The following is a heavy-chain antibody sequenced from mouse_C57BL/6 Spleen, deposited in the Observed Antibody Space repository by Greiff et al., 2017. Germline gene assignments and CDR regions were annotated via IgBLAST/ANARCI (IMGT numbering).Heavy chain of an antibody. V-gene: IGHV1-77*01. J-gene: IGHJ4*01. Sequence: VQLQQSGAELVKPGASVKISCKASGYTFTDYYINWVKQRPGQGLEWIGKIGPGSGSTYYNEKFKGKATLTADKSSSTAYMQLSSLTSEDSAVYFCARALIYYGNYVDAMDYWGQGTSVTVSS. CDR1: GYTFTDYY. CDR2: IGPGSGST. CDR3: ARALIYYGNYVDAMDY. D-gene: IGHD2-1*01.